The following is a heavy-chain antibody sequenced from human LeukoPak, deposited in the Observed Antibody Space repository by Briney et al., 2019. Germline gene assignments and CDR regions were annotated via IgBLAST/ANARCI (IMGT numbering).Heavy chain of an antibody. V-gene: IGHV4-4*07. D-gene: IGHD2-2*01. J-gene: IGHJ6*02. CDR2: IYTSGST. CDR1: GGSISSYY. CDR3: ARDRRYCSSSTSCPNGMDV. Sequence: SETLSLTCTVSGGSISSYYWSWIRQPAGKGLEWIGRIYTSGSTNYNPSLKSRVTMSVDTSKNQFSLKLSSVTAADTAVYYCARDRRYCSSSTSCPNGMDVWGQGTTVTVSS.